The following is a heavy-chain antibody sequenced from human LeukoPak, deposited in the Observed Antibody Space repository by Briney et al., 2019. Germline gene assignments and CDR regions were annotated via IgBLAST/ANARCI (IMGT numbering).Heavy chain of an antibody. J-gene: IGHJ4*02. CDR2: INPNSGGT. Sequence: ASXKVSCKASGYTFTGYYMQWVGQAPGQGLEWMGRINPNSGGTDYAQKFQGRVTMTRGTSISTAYMELSWLRFDDTALYYCARGEYGGNFDFWGQGTLVTVSS. V-gene: IGHV1-2*06. CDR3: ARGEYGGNFDF. D-gene: IGHD2-15*01. CDR1: GYTFTGYY.